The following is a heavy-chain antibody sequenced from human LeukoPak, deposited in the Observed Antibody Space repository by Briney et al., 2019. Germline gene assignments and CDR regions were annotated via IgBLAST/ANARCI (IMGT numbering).Heavy chain of an antibody. D-gene: IGHD2-2*02. J-gene: IGHJ6*02. Sequence: ASVKVSCKASGGTFSSYAISWVRQAPGQGLEWMGRITPILGIANYAQKFQGRVTITADKSTSTAYMELSSLRSEDTAVYYCARELGYCSSTSCYTYYYGMDVWGQGTTVTVSS. CDR1: GGTFSSYA. CDR2: ITPILGIA. CDR3: ARELGYCSSTSCYTYYYGMDV. V-gene: IGHV1-69*04.